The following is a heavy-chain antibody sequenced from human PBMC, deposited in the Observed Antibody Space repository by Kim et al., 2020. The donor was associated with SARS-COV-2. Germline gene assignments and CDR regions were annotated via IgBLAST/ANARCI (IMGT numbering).Heavy chain of an antibody. CDR1: GYTFTGYY. D-gene: IGHD3-9*01. J-gene: IGHJ6*02. V-gene: IGHV1-2*04. CDR2: INPNSGGT. Sequence: ASVKVSCKASGYTFTGYYMHWVRQAPGQGLEWMGWINPNSGGTNYAQKFQGWVTMTRDTSISTAYMELSRLRSDDTAVYYCARDFTILSGGMDVWGQGTTVTVSS. CDR3: ARDFTILSGGMDV.